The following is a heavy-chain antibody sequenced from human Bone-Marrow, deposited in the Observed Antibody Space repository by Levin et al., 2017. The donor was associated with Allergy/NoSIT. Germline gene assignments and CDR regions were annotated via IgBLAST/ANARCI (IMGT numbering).Heavy chain of an antibody. CDR1: GGTFSSYA. Sequence: ASVKVSCKASGGTFSSYAISWVRQAPGQGLEWMGGIIPIFGTANYAQKFQGRVTITADESTSTAYMELSSLRSEDTAVYYCAREYYDSSGHAIYYFDYWGQGTLVTVSS. D-gene: IGHD3-22*01. V-gene: IGHV1-69*13. J-gene: IGHJ4*02. CDR2: IIPIFGTA. CDR3: AREYYDSSGHAIYYFDY.